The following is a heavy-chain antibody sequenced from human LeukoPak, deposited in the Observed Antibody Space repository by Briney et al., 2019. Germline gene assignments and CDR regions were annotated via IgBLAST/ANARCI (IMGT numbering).Heavy chain of an antibody. D-gene: IGHD4-23*01. V-gene: IGHV3-48*03. Sequence: GGSLRLSCAASGLTFSSYEMNWVRQAPGKGLEWVSHISSSGSTIYYTDSVKGRFTISRDNSKNLLYLQMNSLRAEDTAIYYCARTVARIGYWGQGTLVTVSS. J-gene: IGHJ4*02. CDR2: ISSSGSTI. CDR3: ARTVARIGY. CDR1: GLTFSSYE.